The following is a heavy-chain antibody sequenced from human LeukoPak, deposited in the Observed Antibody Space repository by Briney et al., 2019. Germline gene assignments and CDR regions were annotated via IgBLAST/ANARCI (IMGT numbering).Heavy chain of an antibody. D-gene: IGHD5-24*01. CDR1: RFTFSSYG. Sequence: PGGSLRLSCAASRFTFSSYGMHWVRQAPGRGLEWVSVISYDGSNRNHADSVRGRFANSRDNSKNTLYLQMNSRRAEDTAVYYCARERLGTGGYNHAFDIWGQGTKVTVSS. CDR2: ISYDGSNR. J-gene: IGHJ3*02. V-gene: IGHV3-30*03. CDR3: ARERLGTGGYNHAFDI.